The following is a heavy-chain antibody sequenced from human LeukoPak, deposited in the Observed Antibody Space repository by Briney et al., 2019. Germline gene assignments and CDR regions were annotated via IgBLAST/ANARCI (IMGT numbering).Heavy chain of an antibody. J-gene: IGHJ4*02. CDR2: IYSGGST. CDR1: GFTVSSSY. D-gene: IGHD3-22*01. V-gene: IGHV3-66*04. CDR3: ARHLVFYDSSNYFDY. Sequence: GGSLRLSCAASGFTVSSSYMSWVRQAPGKGLEWVSVIYSGGSTYYADSVKGRFTISRDNSKNTLYLQMNSLRAEDTAVYYCARHLVFYDSSNYFDYWGQGTLVTVSS.